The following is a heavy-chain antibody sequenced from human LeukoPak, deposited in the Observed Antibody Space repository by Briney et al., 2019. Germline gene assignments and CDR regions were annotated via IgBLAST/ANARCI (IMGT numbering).Heavy chain of an antibody. D-gene: IGHD2-21*02. CDR1: GFTFSDYY. J-gene: IGHJ3*02. V-gene: IGHV3-11*01. Sequence: GGSLRLSCAASGFTFSDYYMSWIRQAPGKGLEWVSYISNSGTIISYADSVKGRFTISRDNTKNSLHLQLNSLRADDTAVYYCARETLGVTAFDIWGQGTMVTVSS. CDR2: ISNSGTII. CDR3: ARETLGVTAFDI.